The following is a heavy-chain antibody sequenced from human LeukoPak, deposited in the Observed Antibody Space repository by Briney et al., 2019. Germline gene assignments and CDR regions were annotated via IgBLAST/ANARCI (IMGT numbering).Heavy chain of an antibody. J-gene: IGHJ6*02. CDR1: GFIFSNYG. V-gene: IGHV3-30*18. CDR3: AKGEMATITGYYYGMDV. Sequence: GRSLRLSCAASGFIFSNYGMHWVRQAPGKGLEWVALISYDGSNKYYTDSVKGRFTISRDNSKNTQWLQMNSLRPDDTAIYYCAKGEMATITGYYYGMDVWGQGTTVTVSS. D-gene: IGHD5-12*01. CDR2: ISYDGSNK.